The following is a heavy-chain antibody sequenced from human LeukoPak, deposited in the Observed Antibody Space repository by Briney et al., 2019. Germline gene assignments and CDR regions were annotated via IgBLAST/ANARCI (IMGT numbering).Heavy chain of an antibody. J-gene: IGHJ4*02. Sequence: PGESLRLSCAASGFTFSSYAMHWVRQAPGKGLEWVAVISYDGSNKYYADSVKGRFTISRDNSKNTLYLQMNSLRAEDTAVYHCAREANYYDSSGYPDYWGQGTLVTVSS. CDR1: GFTFSSYA. CDR2: ISYDGSNK. D-gene: IGHD3-22*01. V-gene: IGHV3-30*04. CDR3: AREANYYDSSGYPDY.